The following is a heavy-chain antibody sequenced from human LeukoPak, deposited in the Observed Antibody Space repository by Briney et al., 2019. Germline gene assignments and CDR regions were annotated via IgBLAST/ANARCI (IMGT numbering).Heavy chain of an antibody. V-gene: IGHV4-34*01. CDR1: GGSFSGYY. CDR2: INHSGST. D-gene: IGHD3-3*01. Sequence: PSETLSLTCAVYGGSFSGYYWSWIRQPPGKGLEWIGEINHSGSTNYNPSLKSRVTISVDTSKNQFSLKLSSVTAADTAVYYCARGPITIFGVVSMGPFYFDYWGQGTLVTVSS. J-gene: IGHJ4*02. CDR3: ARGPITIFGVVSMGPFYFDY.